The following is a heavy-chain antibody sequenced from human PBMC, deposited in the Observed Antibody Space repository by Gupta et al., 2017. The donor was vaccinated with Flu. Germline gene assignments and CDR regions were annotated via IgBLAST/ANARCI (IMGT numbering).Heavy chain of an antibody. D-gene: IGHD5-18*01. CDR3: ARQYQLWFF. CDR2: IYYRGST. CDR1: GGSISSSSYY. V-gene: IGHV4-39*01. J-gene: IGHJ4*02. Sequence: QLQLQESGPGLVKPSETLSLTCTVSGGSISSSSYYWGWIRQPPGKGLEWIGSIYYRGSTDDNPSLKSRVTISGDTSKNQFSLKLSSVTAADTAVYDCARQYQLWFFWGQGTLVTVSS.